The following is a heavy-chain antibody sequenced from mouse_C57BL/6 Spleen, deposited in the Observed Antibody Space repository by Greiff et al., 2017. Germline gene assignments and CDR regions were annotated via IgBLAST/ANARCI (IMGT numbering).Heavy chain of an antibody. J-gene: IGHJ1*03. CDR2: ISYSGST. V-gene: IGHV3-8*01. Sequence: EVQLQQSGPGLAKPSQTLSLTCSVTGYSITSDYWNWIRKFPGNKLEYMGYISYSGSTYYNPSLKSRISITRDTSKNQYYLQLNSVTTEDTATYYCARYNPGDYGSSYEGYFDVWGTGTTVTVSS. CDR3: ARYNPGDYGSSYEGYFDV. D-gene: IGHD1-1*01. CDR1: GYSITSDY.